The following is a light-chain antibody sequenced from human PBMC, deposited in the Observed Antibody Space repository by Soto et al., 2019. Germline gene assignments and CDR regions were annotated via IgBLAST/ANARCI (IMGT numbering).Light chain of an antibody. CDR1: QSIDRK. Sequence: DIQMTQSPSTLSASMGDRVTITCRASQSIDRKLAWYQQSPGKAPRLLIYDDSNLESGVPSRFSGSGSGTEFTLTIRRLLPDEFATYYCQQYTTYSAYTFGQGTKLETK. CDR3: QQYTTYSAYT. V-gene: IGKV1-5*01. J-gene: IGKJ2*01. CDR2: DDS.